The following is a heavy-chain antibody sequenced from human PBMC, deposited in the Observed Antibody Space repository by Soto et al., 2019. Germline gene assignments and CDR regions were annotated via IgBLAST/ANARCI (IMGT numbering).Heavy chain of an antibody. CDR3: ARDKRYYGSGSYPFWFDP. Sequence: QVQLVQSGAEVKQPGASVKVSCKASGYTFTSYGISWVRQAPGQGLEWMGWISAYNGNTNYAQKLQGRVTMTTDTSTSTAYMELRSLRSDDTAVYYCARDKRYYGSGSYPFWFDPWGQGTLVTVSS. CDR2: ISAYNGNT. J-gene: IGHJ5*02. CDR1: GYTFTSYG. V-gene: IGHV1-18*01. D-gene: IGHD3-10*01.